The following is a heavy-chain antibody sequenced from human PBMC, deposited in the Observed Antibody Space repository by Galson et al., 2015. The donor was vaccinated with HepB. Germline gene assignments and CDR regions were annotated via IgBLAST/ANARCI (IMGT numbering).Heavy chain of an antibody. V-gene: IGHV3-33*08. CDR2: IWYDGSNK. J-gene: IGHJ3*02. CDR1: GFTFSSYG. Sequence: SLRLSCAASGFTFSSYGMHWVRQAPGKGLEWVAVIWYDGSNKYYADSVKGRFTISRDNSKNTLYLQMNSLRAEDTAVYYCARVFYRWELGLAFDIWGQGTMVTVSS. D-gene: IGHD1-26*01. CDR3: ARVFYRWELGLAFDI.